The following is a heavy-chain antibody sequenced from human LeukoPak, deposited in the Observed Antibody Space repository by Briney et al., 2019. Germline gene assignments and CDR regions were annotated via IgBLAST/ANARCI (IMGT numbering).Heavy chain of an antibody. CDR2: IYPTGST. V-gene: IGHV4-38-2*02. D-gene: IGHD6-13*01. CDR1: GYSISSGYY. CDR3: ARAYSSSWYWNWFDP. Sequence: SETLSLTCTVSGYSISSGYYWGWIRQPPGKGLERIGNIYPTGSTYYNPSLKSRVTISVDTSKNQFSLKVSSVSAADTAVYYCARAYSSSWYWNWFDPWGQGTLVTVSS. J-gene: IGHJ5*02.